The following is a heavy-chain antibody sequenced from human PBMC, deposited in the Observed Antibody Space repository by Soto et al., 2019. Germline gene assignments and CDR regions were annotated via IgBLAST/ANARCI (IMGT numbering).Heavy chain of an antibody. D-gene: IGHD3-16*02. CDR1: GFAFSIDG. CDR3: GSYLPILPIVNTFGGVIGPFDY. Sequence: EVQLLESGGDLVQPGGALRLSCAASGFAFSIDGMSWVRQAPGKGLEWVSGISGSGITTYYADSVKGRFTISRDNSKNTLYLEMNSLRADDTAVYYCGSYLPILPIVNTFGGVIGPFDYWGQGTLVTISS. V-gene: IGHV3-23*01. CDR2: ISGSGITT. J-gene: IGHJ4*02.